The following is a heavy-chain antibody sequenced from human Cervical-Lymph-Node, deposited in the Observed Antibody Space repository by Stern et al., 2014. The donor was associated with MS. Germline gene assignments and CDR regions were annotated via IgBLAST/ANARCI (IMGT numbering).Heavy chain of an antibody. CDR2: IKSNADGGTA. D-gene: IGHD1-7*01. J-gene: IGHJ4*02. CDR3: TTGTTGPRNY. Sequence: VQLVQSGGGLVKPGESLRLSRAASGFNFNNVWMSWVRQAPGTGLEWVGRIKSNADGGTADYVAPVKGRFTISRDDSRNTVSLQMNSLKTEDTAVYYCTTGTTGPRNYWGQGTLVTVSS. V-gene: IGHV3-15*01. CDR1: GFNFNNVW.